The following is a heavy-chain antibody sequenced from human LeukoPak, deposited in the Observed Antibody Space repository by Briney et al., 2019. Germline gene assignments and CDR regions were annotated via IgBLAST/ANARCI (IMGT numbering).Heavy chain of an antibody. CDR2: INRSGGSS. V-gene: IGHV3-20*04. CDR3: ASNYGSGSYYNGIDY. J-gene: IGHJ4*02. Sequence: GRSLRLSCAASGFNFHDYGMSWVRQAPGKGLEWVSGINRSGGSSGYADSVKGRFTISRDNAKNSLYLQMNSLRAEDTALYYCASNYGSGSYYNGIDYWGQGTLVTVSS. D-gene: IGHD3-10*01. CDR1: GFNFHDYG.